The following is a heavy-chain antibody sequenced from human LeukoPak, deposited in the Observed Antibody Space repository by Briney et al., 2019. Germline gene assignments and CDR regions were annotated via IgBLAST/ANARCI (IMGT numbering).Heavy chain of an antibody. CDR1: GFTFSNYA. Sequence: GGSLRLSCAASGFTFSNYAMSWVRQGPGKGLEWVSVIRGDGSRTNYADSVKGWFTFCGDNYKEPLFLKMNSLRAEDTAVYCCAKRAVYSSTWYSFDNWGQEGLVTVSS. CDR2: IRGDGSRT. D-gene: IGHD6-13*01. V-gene: IGHV3-23*01. J-gene: IGHJ4*02. CDR3: AKRAVYSSTWYSFDN.